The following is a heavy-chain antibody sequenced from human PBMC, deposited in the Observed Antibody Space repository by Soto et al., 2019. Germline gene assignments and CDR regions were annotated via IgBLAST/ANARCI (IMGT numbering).Heavy chain of an antibody. J-gene: IGHJ5*02. CDR2: IYSSGNT. V-gene: IGHV4-4*07. CDR1: GGTISGYY. Sequence: SGTLSLSGSVSGGTISGYYWTWIRQPAGKGLEWIGRIYSSGNTKYNPSLQSRVTMSLATSNNQFSLRLTSVTAADTPVYSCARGQRFSDWFDPWGQGTLVTVS. D-gene: IGHD3-3*01. CDR3: ARGQRFSDWFDP.